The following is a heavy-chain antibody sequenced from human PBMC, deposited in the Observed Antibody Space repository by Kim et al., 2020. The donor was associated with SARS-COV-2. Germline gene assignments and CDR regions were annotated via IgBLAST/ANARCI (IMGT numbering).Heavy chain of an antibody. CDR2: IKQDGSEK. Sequence: GGSLRLSCAASGFTFSSYWMSWVRQAPGKGLEWVANIKQDGSEKYYVDSVKGRFTISRDNAKNSLYLQMNSLRAEDTAVYYCARSRGSSSNWYFDLWGRGTLVTVSS. V-gene: IGHV3-7*01. CDR3: ARSRGSSSNWYFDL. D-gene: IGHD6-6*01. J-gene: IGHJ2*01. CDR1: GFTFSSYW.